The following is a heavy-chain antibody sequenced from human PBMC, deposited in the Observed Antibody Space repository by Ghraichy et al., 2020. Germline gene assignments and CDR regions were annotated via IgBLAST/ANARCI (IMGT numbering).Heavy chain of an antibody. CDR1: GGSISSSNW. J-gene: IGHJ2*01. D-gene: IGHD5-18*01. CDR3: ARASPYSYGTYWYFNL. CDR2: IYHSGST. Sequence: ESLNISCAVSGGSISSSNWWSWVRQPPGKGLEWIGEIYHSGSTNYNPSLKSRVTISVDKSKNQFSLKLSSVTAADTAVYYCARASPYSYGTYWYFNLWCRGTLVTVSS. V-gene: IGHV4-4*02.